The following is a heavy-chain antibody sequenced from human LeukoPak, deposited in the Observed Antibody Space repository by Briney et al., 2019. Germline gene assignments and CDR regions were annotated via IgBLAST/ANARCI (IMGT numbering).Heavy chain of an antibody. Sequence: GRSLRLSCAASGFTFSSYAMHWVRQAPGKGLEWVAVISYDGSNKYYADSVKGRFTISRDNSKNTLYLQTNSLRAEDTAVYYCARDSSFDYWGQGTLVTVSS. J-gene: IGHJ4*02. CDR1: GFTFSSYA. V-gene: IGHV3-30*04. CDR3: ARDSSFDY. CDR2: ISYDGSNK. D-gene: IGHD6-13*01.